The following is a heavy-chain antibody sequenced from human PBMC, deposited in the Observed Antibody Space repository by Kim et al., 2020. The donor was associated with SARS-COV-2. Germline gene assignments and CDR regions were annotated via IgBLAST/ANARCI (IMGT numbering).Heavy chain of an antibody. D-gene: IGHD3-22*01. CDR3: ARILYDSSGYYRLVGFDP. Sequence: SETLSLTCTVSGGSISSYYWSWIRQPPGKGLEWIGYIYYSGSTNYNPSLKSRVTISVDTSKNQFSLKLSSVTAADTAVYYCARILYDSSGYYRLVGFDPWGQGTLVTVSS. J-gene: IGHJ5*02. CDR1: GGSISSYY. CDR2: IYYSGST. V-gene: IGHV4-59*13.